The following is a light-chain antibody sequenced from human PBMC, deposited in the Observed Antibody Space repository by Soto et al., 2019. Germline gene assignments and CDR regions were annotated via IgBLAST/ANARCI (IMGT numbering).Light chain of an antibody. CDR1: SSNIGSNF. Sequence: QSVLTQPPSASGTPGQRVTISCSGSSSNIGSNFVYWYQQFPGTAPKLLIYRNNQRPSGVTDRFSGSKSGTSASLDISGLPSEDEADYYCSAWDDSLSGWVFGGGTKLTVL. CDR3: SAWDDSLSGWV. V-gene: IGLV1-47*01. J-gene: IGLJ3*02. CDR2: RNN.